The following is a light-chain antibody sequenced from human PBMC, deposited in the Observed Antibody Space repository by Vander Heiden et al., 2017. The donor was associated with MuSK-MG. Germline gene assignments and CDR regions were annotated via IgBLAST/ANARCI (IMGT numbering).Light chain of an antibody. CDR2: DAS. CDR1: QGISSA. CDR3: QQFNSDPRT. V-gene: IGKV1-13*02. Sequence: AIQLTRSPSSLSASEVARVAITCRASQGISSALAWYQQKPGKAPKLLIYDASSLESGVPSRFSGSGSGTDFTFTISSLQPEDFATYYCQQFNSDPRTFGQGTRLEMK. J-gene: IGKJ5*01.